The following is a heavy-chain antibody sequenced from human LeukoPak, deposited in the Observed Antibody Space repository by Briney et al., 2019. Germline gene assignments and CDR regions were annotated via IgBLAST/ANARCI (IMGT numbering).Heavy chain of an antibody. V-gene: IGHV1-24*01. Sequence: ASVKVSCKVSGYTLTELSMHWVRQAPGKGLEWMGGFDPEDGETIYAQKFQGRVTMTEDTSTDTAYMELSSLRSEDTAVYYCASPLIAARPYYYYGMDVWGQGTRVTVSS. CDR1: GYTLTELS. CDR3: ASPLIAARPYYYYGMDV. J-gene: IGHJ6*02. CDR2: FDPEDGET. D-gene: IGHD6-6*01.